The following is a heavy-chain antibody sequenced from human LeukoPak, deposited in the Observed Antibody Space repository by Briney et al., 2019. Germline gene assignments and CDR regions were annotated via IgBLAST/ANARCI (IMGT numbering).Heavy chain of an antibody. Sequence: RASVKVSCKASGYTFTSYYMHWVRQAPGQGLEGMGIINPSGGSTSYAQKFQGRVTMTRDTSTSTVYMELSSLRSEDTAVYYCARYYYDSSGYTIPLPYYYYGMDVWGQGTTVTVSS. CDR2: INPSGGST. CDR3: ARYYYDSSGYTIPLPYYYYGMDV. V-gene: IGHV1-46*01. D-gene: IGHD3-22*01. CDR1: GYTFTSYY. J-gene: IGHJ6*02.